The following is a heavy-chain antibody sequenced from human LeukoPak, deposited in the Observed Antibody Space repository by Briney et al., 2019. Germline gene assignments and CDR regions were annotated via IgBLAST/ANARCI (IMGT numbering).Heavy chain of an antibody. Sequence: SETLSLTCTVSGGSIFSSTYYWSWIRQPPGKGLEWIGSIYYSGSTYYNPSLKSRVTTSVDTSKNQFSLKLTSVTAADTAVYDCARLGSSSPNWYFDLWGRGTLVTVSS. CDR1: GGSIFSSTYY. CDR2: IYYSGST. J-gene: IGHJ2*01. V-gene: IGHV4-39*01. CDR3: ARLGSSSPNWYFDL. D-gene: IGHD6-6*01.